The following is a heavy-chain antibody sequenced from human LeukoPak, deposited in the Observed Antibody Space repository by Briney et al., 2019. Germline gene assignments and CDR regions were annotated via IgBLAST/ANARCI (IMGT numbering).Heavy chain of an antibody. CDR2: IYYSGST. Sequence: SETLSLTCTVSGGSISSYYWSWIRQPPGKGLEWIGYIYYSGSTNYNPSLKSRVTISVDTSKNQFSLKLSSVTAADTAVYYCARADPLYSYGWRDAFDIWGKSSKVSPFDIWGQGTMVTVSS. D-gene: IGHD5-18*01. CDR1: GGSISSYY. V-gene: IGHV4-59*12. CDR3: ARADPLYSYGWRDAFDIWGKSSKVSPFDI. J-gene: IGHJ3*02.